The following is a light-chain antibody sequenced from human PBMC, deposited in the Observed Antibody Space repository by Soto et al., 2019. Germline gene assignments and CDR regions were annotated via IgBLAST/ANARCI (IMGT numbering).Light chain of an antibody. Sequence: EIVLTQSPGTLSLSPGERATLSCRASQTVSSYLAWYQQKPGQAPRLLIYGASNRATGIPDRFSGSGSGTDFTLTISSLEPEDFAVYYCQQRSNWPVTFGHGTKVDIK. J-gene: IGKJ3*01. CDR2: GAS. V-gene: IGKV3-11*01. CDR3: QQRSNWPVT. CDR1: QTVSSY.